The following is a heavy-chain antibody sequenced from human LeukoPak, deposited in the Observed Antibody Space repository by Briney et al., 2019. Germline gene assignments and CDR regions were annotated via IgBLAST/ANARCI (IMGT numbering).Heavy chain of an antibody. CDR2: IYYSGST. CDR1: GGSISSYY. D-gene: IGHD3-3*01. J-gene: IGHJ4*02. V-gene: IGHV4-59*01. Sequence: SETLSLTCTVSGGSISSYYWSWIRQPPGKGLEWIGYIYYSGSTNYNPSLKSRVTISVDTSKNQFSLKLSSVTAADTAVYYCARARESLFGVVPFDYWGQGTLVTVSS. CDR3: ARARESLFGVVPFDY.